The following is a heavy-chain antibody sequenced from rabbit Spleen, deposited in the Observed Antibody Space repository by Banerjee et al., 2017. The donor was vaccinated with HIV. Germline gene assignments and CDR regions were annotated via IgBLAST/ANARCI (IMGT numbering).Heavy chain of an antibody. J-gene: IGHJ4*01. CDR1: GFSFNSVYY. D-gene: IGHD2-1*01. V-gene: IGHV1S40*01. CDR3: ARGSAAMTMVITGFYLNL. CDR2: IETGSSGNT. Sequence: QSLEESGGDLVQPEGSLTLTCTASGFSFNSVYYMCWVRQAPGKGLEWIGCIETGSSGNTYYASWAKGRFTISKTSSTTVTLEMTSLTAADTATYFCARGSAAMTMVITGFYLNLWGPGTLVTVS.